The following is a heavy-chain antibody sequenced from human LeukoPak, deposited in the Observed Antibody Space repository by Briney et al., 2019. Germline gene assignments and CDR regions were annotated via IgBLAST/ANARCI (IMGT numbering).Heavy chain of an antibody. V-gene: IGHV4-39*07. CDR3: ARGDSSGYNYFDY. Sequence: SETLSLTCAVSGGSISSNSYYWGWIRQPPGKGLEWIGEINHSGSTNYNPSLKSRVTISVDTSKNQFSLKLSSVTAADTAVYYCARGDSSGYNYFDYWGQGTLVTVSS. J-gene: IGHJ4*02. CDR2: INHSGST. D-gene: IGHD3-22*01. CDR1: GGSISSNSYY.